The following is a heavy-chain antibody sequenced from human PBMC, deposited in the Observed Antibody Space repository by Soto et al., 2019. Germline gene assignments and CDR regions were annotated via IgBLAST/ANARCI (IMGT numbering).Heavy chain of an antibody. CDR1: GFTFSSYG. V-gene: IGHV3-30*18. Sequence: GGSLRLSCAASGFTFSSYGMHWVRQAPGKGLEWVAVISYDGSNKYYADSVKGRFTISRDNSKNTLYLQMNSLRAEDTAVYYCAKDGYDFWSGYSDYWGQGTLVTVSS. CDR3: AKDGYDFWSGYSDY. D-gene: IGHD3-3*01. J-gene: IGHJ4*02. CDR2: ISYDGSNK.